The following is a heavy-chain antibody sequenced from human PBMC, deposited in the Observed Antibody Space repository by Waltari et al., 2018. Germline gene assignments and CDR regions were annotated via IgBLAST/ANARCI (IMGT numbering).Heavy chain of an antibody. Sequence: EVQLLESGGGLVQPGGSLRLSCAASGFTFSSYAMSWVRQASGSGLEWVSSIGGSGVSTYDPDSGKGRCTFSRDNARNTRYLQMNSMEADDTAVYYCAKQRTWEIEVVSLDYWGQGSLVTVSS. CDR1: GFTFSSYA. V-gene: IGHV3-23*01. D-gene: IGHD3-22*01. CDR2: IGGSGVST. CDR3: AKQRTWEIEVVSLDY. J-gene: IGHJ4*02.